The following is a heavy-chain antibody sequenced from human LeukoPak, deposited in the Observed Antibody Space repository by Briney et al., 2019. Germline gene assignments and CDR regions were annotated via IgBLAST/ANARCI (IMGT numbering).Heavy chain of an antibody. Sequence: GGSLRLSCAASGFTFSSYWMHWVRQAPGKGLVWVSRINIDGSNTSYADSGKGRLTISRDNAKNTLYLQMNSLRAEDTAVYYCAKASYCSSTSCHSRLLPPFDYWGQGTLVTVSS. CDR2: INIDGSNT. V-gene: IGHV3-74*01. J-gene: IGHJ4*02. CDR1: GFTFSSYW. D-gene: IGHD2-2*01. CDR3: AKASYCSSTSCHSRLLPPFDY.